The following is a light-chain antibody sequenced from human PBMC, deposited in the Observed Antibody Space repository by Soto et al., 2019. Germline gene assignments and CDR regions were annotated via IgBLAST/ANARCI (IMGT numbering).Light chain of an antibody. Sequence: QAVVTQPPSASGTPGQRVTISCSGSSSSIGTNTVIWYQQLPGAAPKLLIYSDNQRPSGVPDRFSGSKSGTSASLAISGLQSEDEADYFCAAWDVSLVVFGGGTKLTVL. CDR3: AAWDVSLVV. CDR1: SSSIGTNT. J-gene: IGLJ2*01. CDR2: SDN. V-gene: IGLV1-44*01.